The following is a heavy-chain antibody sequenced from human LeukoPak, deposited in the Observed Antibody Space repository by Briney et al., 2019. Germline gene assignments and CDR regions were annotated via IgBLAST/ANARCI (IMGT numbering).Heavy chain of an antibody. V-gene: IGHV4-59*12. Sequence: SETLSLTCTVSGGSISSYYWSWIRQPPGKGLEWIGYIYYSGSTNYNPSLKGRVTISVDTSKNQFSLTLSSVTAADTAVYYCARGRQDVTMIVVIMTAVSYYLDVWGKGTTVTVS. D-gene: IGHD3-22*01. J-gene: IGHJ6*03. CDR3: ARGRQDVTMIVVIMTAVSYYLDV. CDR2: IYYSGST. CDR1: GGSISSYY.